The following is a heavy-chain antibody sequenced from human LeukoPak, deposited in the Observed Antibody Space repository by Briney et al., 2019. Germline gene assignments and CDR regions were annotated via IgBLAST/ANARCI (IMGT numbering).Heavy chain of an antibody. CDR1: GFAFSSHW. J-gene: IGHJ4*02. CDR2: IYYSGST. CDR3: SRGTMVRGTNY. V-gene: IGHV4-39*07. Sequence: GSLRLSCAASGFAFSSHWMNWVRQAPGKGLEWIGSIYYSGSTYYNPSLKSRVTISVDTSKNQFSLKLSSVTAADTGVYYCSRGTMVRGTNYWGQGTLVTVSS. D-gene: IGHD3-10*01.